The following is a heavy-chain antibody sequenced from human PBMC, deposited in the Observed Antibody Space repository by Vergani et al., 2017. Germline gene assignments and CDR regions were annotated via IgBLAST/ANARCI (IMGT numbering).Heavy chain of an antibody. CDR3: AKDDWNGERFDP. V-gene: IGHV3-66*01. CDR1: GFTVSSNY. CDR2: IYSGGST. J-gene: IGHJ5*02. Sequence: EVQLVESGGGLVKPGGSLRLSCAASGFTVSSNYMSWVRQAPGKGLEWVSVIYSGGSTYYADSVKGRFTISRDNSKNTLYLQMNSLRAEDTAVYYCAKDDWNGERFDPWGQGTLVTVSS. D-gene: IGHD1-1*01.